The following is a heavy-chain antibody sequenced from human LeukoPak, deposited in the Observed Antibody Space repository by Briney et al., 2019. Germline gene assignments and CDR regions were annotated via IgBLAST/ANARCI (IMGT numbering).Heavy chain of an antibody. D-gene: IGHD4-11*01. CDR3: ARDRSDYTPPFDH. CDR1: GFTFSSYS. Sequence: GGSLRLSCAASGFTFSSYSMNWVRQAPGKGLEWVSSISSSSSYIYYADSVKGRFTISRDNAKNSLYLQMNSLRAEDTAVYYCARDRSDYTPPFDHWGQGTLVTVSS. CDR2: ISSSSSYI. J-gene: IGHJ4*02. V-gene: IGHV3-21*01.